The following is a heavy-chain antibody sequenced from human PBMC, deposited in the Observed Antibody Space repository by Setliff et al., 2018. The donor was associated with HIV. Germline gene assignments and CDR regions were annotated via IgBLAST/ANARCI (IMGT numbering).Heavy chain of an antibody. Sequence: PSETLSLTCTVSGGSINNYFWSWIRQAPGKGLEWLGYIYISGTTNYNPSLKGRVTMFLDTSKNQFSLKLTSVTAADTAVYYCARRSIVGSTRGYYSYALDVWGQGTTVTVSS. V-gene: IGHV4-4*08. CDR1: GGSINNYF. CDR2: IYISGTT. D-gene: IGHD1-26*01. J-gene: IGHJ6*02. CDR3: ARRSIVGSTRGYYSYALDV.